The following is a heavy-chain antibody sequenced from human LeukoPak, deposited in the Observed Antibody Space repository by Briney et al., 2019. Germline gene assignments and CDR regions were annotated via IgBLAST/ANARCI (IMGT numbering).Heavy chain of an antibody. D-gene: IGHD6-19*01. J-gene: IGHJ5*02. Sequence: GGSLRLSCAASGFTFSSYAMSWVRQAPGKGLEWVSAISGSGGSTYYADSVKGRFTISRDNSKNTLYLQMNSLRAEDTAVYYCAKDHEIAVAGDWFDRWGQGTLVTVSS. CDR2: ISGSGGST. V-gene: IGHV3-23*01. CDR3: AKDHEIAVAGDWFDR. CDR1: GFTFSSYA.